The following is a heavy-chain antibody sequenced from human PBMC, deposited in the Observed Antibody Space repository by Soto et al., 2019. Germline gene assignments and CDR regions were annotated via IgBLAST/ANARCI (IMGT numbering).Heavy chain of an antibody. J-gene: IGHJ4*02. V-gene: IGHV3-48*03. D-gene: IGHD7-27*01. CDR2: ISGSGFTV. CDR1: GFTFSNHE. Sequence: VQPGGSLRLSCAASGFTFSNHEMNWVRQAPGKGLEWDSYISGSGFTVYYADSVRGRFTISRDNAKTSLYLQMNSLRVEDTGVYYCARIISWGSGSDSWGQGTLVTVSS. CDR3: ARIISWGSGSDS.